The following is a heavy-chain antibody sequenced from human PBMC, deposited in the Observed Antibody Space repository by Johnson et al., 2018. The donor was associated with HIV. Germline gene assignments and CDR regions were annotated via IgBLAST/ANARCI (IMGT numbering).Heavy chain of an antibody. CDR3: ARAEGLTGRNAFDI. Sequence: QVQLVESGGGVVQPGRSLRLSCAASGFTFSSYAMHWVRHAPGKGLEWVAVISYDGSEKYYVDPVKGRFTISRDNAKNSLYLQMNSLRAEDTAVYYCARAEGLTGRNAFDIWGQGTMVTVSS. D-gene: IGHD1-20*01. J-gene: IGHJ3*02. CDR2: ISYDGSEK. CDR1: GFTFSSYA. V-gene: IGHV3-30*04.